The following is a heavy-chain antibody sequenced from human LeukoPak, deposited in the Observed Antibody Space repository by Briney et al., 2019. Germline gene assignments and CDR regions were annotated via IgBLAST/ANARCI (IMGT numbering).Heavy chain of an antibody. Sequence: SETLSLTCSVSGGSISSYYWNRIRQPAGKGLEWIGRVFNTGTTNYNPSLKSRVTMSLDTSKSQFSLSLSSVTAADTAIYWCAKSGDFYFGMDIWGQGTTVTVFS. V-gene: IGHV4-4*07. D-gene: IGHD2-21*01. CDR3: AKSGDFYFGMDI. J-gene: IGHJ6*02. CDR2: VFNTGTT. CDR1: GGSISSYY.